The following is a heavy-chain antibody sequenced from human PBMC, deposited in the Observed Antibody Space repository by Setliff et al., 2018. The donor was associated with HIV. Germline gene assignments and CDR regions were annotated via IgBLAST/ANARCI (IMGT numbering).Heavy chain of an antibody. Sequence: GASVKVSCKVSGYTFSAYYLHWVRGAPGQGLEWMGWINPNSGATKYAQNFQGRVTMTRDTSISTAYMDLSSLTSDDTAVYYCALASIVSTAPWNHWGRGTLVTVS. CDR2: INPNSGAT. D-gene: IGHD1-26*01. J-gene: IGHJ5*02. CDR3: ALASIVSTAPWNH. CDR1: GYTFSAYY. V-gene: IGHV1-2*02.